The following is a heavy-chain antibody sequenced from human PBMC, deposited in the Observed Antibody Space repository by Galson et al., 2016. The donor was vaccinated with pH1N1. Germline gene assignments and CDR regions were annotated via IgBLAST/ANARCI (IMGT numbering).Heavy chain of an antibody. CDR1: GDSISSKTFY. CDR2: LYSSGST. CDR3: ARGGEEILSFGEPHNWFDP. Sequence: TLSLTCSVSGDSISSKTFYWSWLRQPAGKGLQWIGLLYSSGSTNYNPSLKGRVTMSADTSKNEFSLEMTSVTAADTAVYYCARGGEEILSFGEPHNWFDPWGQGTLVTVSS. J-gene: IGHJ5*02. D-gene: IGHD3-10*01. V-gene: IGHV4-61*02.